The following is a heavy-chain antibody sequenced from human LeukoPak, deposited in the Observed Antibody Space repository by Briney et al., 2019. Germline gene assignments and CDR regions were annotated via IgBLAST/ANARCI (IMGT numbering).Heavy chain of an antibody. Sequence: SETLSLTCTVSGGSITRNYWNWIRQPPGKGLEWIGNIYYSETTNYNPSLKSRVSISVDTSKNLLSLKLSSVTAADTAVYYCARENTMVRGAFDAFDIWGQGTMVTVSS. J-gene: IGHJ3*02. V-gene: IGHV4-59*13. D-gene: IGHD3-10*01. CDR2: IYYSETT. CDR1: GGSITRNY. CDR3: ARENTMVRGAFDAFDI.